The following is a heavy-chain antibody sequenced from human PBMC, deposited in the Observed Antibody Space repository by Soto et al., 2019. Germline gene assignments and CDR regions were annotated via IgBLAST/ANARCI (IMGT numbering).Heavy chain of an antibody. V-gene: IGHV4-31*03. CDR2: IYYSGST. J-gene: IGHJ6*02. Sequence: PSETLSLTCTVSGGSISSGGYYWSWIRQHPGKGLEWIGYIYYSGSTYYNPSLKSRVTISVDTSKNQFSLKLSSVTAADTAVYYCARDGYDYLLDAWGQGTTVTVSS. D-gene: IGHD3-16*01. CDR1: GGSISSGGYY. CDR3: ARDGYDYLLDA.